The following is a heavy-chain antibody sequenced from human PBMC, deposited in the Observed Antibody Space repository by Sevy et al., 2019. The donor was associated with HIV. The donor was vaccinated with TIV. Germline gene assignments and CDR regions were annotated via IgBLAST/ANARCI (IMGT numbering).Heavy chain of an antibody. Sequence: GEALKIPCKGSGYSFTSHWIGWVRHMPGKGLEWMGIIYPDDSYTRYSPSFQGQVTFSADKSLSTAYLQWSSLKASDNAMYYCATSRSGYFDSSGYYIYWGQGTLVTVSS. CDR3: ATSRSGYFDSSGYYIY. J-gene: IGHJ4*02. CDR1: GYSFTSHW. V-gene: IGHV5-51*01. CDR2: IYPDDSYT. D-gene: IGHD3-22*01.